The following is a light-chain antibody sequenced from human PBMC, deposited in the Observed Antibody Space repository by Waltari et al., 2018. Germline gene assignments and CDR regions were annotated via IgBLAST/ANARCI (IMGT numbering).Light chain of an antibody. V-gene: IGLV2-8*01. CDR2: AVA. CDR3: SSYGGSNNLL. Sequence: QSGLTQPPSASGSPGQSVTIPCPGTSRDIGTSEFVSWYQLHPGKAPKPLIYAVAKRPSGVSVRFSGSKSGNTASLTVSGLQAEDEADYFCSSYGGSNNLLFGGGTKLTV. J-gene: IGLJ2*01. CDR1: SRDIGTSEF.